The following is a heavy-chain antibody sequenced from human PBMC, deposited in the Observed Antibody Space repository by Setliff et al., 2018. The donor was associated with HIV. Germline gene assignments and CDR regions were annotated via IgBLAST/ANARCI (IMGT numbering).Heavy chain of an antibody. Sequence: SETLSLTCTVSGGSISSSSDYWGWIRQPPGKGLEWIGYIYYSGSTYYNPSLKSRITISVDTSKNQFSLKLSSVTAADTAVYYCARQESYGNGGLYYFDYWGQGTLVTVSS. CDR3: ARQESYGNGGLYYFDY. CDR2: IYYSGST. V-gene: IGHV4-39*01. CDR1: GGSISSSSDY. J-gene: IGHJ4*02. D-gene: IGHD2-8*02.